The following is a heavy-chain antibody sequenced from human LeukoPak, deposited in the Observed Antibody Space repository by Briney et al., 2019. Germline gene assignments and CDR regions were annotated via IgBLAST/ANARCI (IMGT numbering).Heavy chain of an antibody. CDR3: ARGGGSSPFGP. J-gene: IGHJ5*02. CDR1: GYTFTSYA. Sequence: ASVKVSCKASGYTFTSYAMHWVRQAPGQRLEWMGWINAGNGNTKYSQKFQGRVTITRDTSASTAYMELSSLRSEDTAAYYCARGGGSSPFGPWGQGTLVTVSS. CDR2: INAGNGNT. V-gene: IGHV1-3*01. D-gene: IGHD3-16*01.